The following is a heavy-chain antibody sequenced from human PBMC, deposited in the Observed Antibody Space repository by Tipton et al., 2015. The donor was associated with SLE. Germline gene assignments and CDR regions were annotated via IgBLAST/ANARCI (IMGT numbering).Heavy chain of an antibody. Sequence: TLSLTCAVYGGSFSGYYWSWIRQPPGKGLEWIGEINHSGSPNYNPSLKSRVTISVDTSKNQFSLKLRSVTAADTAVYYCARENRGWAPDAFDIWGQGTMVTVSS. CDR2: INHSGSP. V-gene: IGHV4-34*01. D-gene: IGHD6-19*01. CDR1: GGSFSGYY. CDR3: ARENRGWAPDAFDI. J-gene: IGHJ3*02.